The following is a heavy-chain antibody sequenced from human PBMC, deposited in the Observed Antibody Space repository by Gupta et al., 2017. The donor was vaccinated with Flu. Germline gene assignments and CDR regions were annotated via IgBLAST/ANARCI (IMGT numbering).Heavy chain of an antibody. J-gene: IGHJ4*02. V-gene: IGHV3-11*01. CDR3: ASSHGSGWYVDYVDS. CDR1: DYY. D-gene: IGHD6-19*01. CDR2: INRNGTSK. Sequence: DYYMNWISQASGKGLEWVAHINRNGTSKYYAGSVEGRLTISRDNAKNSLYLQLNSLRADDTAVDYGASSHGSGWYVDYVDSWGQGTTVTVSS.